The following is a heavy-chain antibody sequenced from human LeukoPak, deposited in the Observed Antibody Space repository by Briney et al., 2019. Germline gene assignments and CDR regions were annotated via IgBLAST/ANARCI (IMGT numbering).Heavy chain of an antibody. CDR1: GGSITNLDYY. Sequence: SETLSLTCTVSGGSITNLDYYWTWIRQPAGKRQEWIGRIYTSGGTNYNPSLKSRVTMSVDRSKNEISLHLASLTAADTALYYCAGRGSSSGTFDIWGPGTFVTVSS. D-gene: IGHD3-10*01. J-gene: IGHJ3*02. CDR2: IYTSGGT. CDR3: AGRGSSSGTFDI. V-gene: IGHV4-61*02.